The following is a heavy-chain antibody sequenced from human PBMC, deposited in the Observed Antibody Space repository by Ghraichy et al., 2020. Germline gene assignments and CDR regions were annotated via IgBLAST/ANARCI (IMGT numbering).Heavy chain of an antibody. Sequence: SETLSLTCTVSGGSISSSSYYWGWIRQPPGKGLEWIGSIYYSGSTYYNPSLKSRVTISVDTSKNQFSLKLSSVTAADTAVYYCARRLRKDSSGYFSDYWGQGTLVTVSS. CDR1: GGSISSSSYY. CDR2: IYYSGST. D-gene: IGHD3-22*01. CDR3: ARRLRKDSSGYFSDY. J-gene: IGHJ4*02. V-gene: IGHV4-39*01.